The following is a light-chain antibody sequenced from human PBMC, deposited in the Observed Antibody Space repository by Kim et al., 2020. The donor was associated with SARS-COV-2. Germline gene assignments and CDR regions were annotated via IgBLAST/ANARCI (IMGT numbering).Light chain of an antibody. CDR2: GAS. Sequence: ASVGDRVTITGRAGQGVRNCLAWYQQKPGRVPNLLIYGASTLQSGVPSRCGGSGSGTDFTLTIRGLQAEDGATCCGQRSDSAPWRVGQGSKVEI. CDR3: QRSDSAPWR. CDR1: QGVRNC. V-gene: IGKV1-27*01. J-gene: IGKJ1*01.